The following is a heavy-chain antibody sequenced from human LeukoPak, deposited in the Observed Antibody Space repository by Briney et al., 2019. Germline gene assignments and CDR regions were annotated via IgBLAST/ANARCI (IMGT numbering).Heavy chain of an antibody. CDR2: IIPILGIA. D-gene: IGHD3-16*02. V-gene: IGHV1-69*04. CDR1: GGTFSSYA. Sequence: SVTVSCKASGGTFSSYAISWVRQAPGQGLEWMGRIIPILGIANYAQKFQGRVTITADKSTSTAYMELSSLRSEDTAVYYCARNPYDYVWGSYRDNWFDPWGQGTLVTVSS. J-gene: IGHJ5*02. CDR3: ARNPYDYVWGSYRDNWFDP.